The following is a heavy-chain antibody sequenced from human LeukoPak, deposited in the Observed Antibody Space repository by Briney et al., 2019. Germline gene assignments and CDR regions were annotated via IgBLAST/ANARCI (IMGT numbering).Heavy chain of an antibody. CDR2: MSYDGSNK. CDR1: GFTFSSYG. J-gene: IGHJ4*02. Sequence: GGSLRLSCAASGFTFSSYGMHWVRQAPGEGLEWVAVMSYDGSNKYYADSVKGRFTISRDNSKNTLYLQMNSLRAEDTAVYYCARDEQHGELSYWGQGTLVTVSS. D-gene: IGHD3-10*01. V-gene: IGHV3-30*03. CDR3: ARDEQHGELSY.